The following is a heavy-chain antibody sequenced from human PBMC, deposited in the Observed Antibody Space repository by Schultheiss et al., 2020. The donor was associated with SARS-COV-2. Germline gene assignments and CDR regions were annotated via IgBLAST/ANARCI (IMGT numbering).Heavy chain of an antibody. CDR3: AKDWAYGFGELPHLDY. Sequence: ASVKVSCKPSGYTFTAYYMHWVRQAPGQGLEWMGWINPNSGGTNYAQKFQGRVTMTRDTSISTAYMELSSLRSDDTAVYYCAKDWAYGFGELPHLDYWGQGALVTVSS. V-gene: IGHV1-2*02. CDR2: INPNSGGT. D-gene: IGHD3-10*01. CDR1: GYTFTAYY. J-gene: IGHJ4*02.